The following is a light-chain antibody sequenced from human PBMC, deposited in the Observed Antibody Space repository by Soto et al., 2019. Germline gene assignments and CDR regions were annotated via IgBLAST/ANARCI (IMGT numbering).Light chain of an antibody. V-gene: IGKV1-33*01. CDR2: EAS. CDR1: PDITND. J-gene: IGKJ4*01. Sequence: DIQLTQSPSSLSASVGDSVTFTCQASPDITNDLNWYQQKPGKAPKVLIYEASNLETGVPSRFSGSGSGTDFPFTISSLQPEDIATYFCQQYDNVPLTFGGGTKVEIK. CDR3: QQYDNVPLT.